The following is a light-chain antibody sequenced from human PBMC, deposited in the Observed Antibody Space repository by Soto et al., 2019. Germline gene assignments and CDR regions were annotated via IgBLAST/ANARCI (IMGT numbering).Light chain of an antibody. Sequence: SYELTQPPSVSVAPGETARITCGGNDLGTKSVHWYQQKPAQAPVLVIYYDSDRPSGIPERLSGSKSGNTATLTISRVDVGDEADYHCQVWDSSSVHWVFGGGTKLTVL. CDR3: QVWDSSSVHWV. CDR1: DLGTKS. J-gene: IGLJ3*02. CDR2: YDS. V-gene: IGLV3-21*04.